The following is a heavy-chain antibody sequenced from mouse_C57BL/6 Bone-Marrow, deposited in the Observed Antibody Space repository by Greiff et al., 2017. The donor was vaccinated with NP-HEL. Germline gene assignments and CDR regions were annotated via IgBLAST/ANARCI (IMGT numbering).Heavy chain of an antibody. Sequence: VQLQQSGAELARPGASVKLSCKASGYTFTSYGISWVKQRTGQGLEWIGEIYPRSGNTYYNEKFKGKATLTADKSSSTAYMELRSLTSEDSAVYFCARGSYGSPFNYWGQGTTLTVSS. CDR1: GYTFTSYG. D-gene: IGHD1-1*01. CDR3: ARGSYGSPFNY. J-gene: IGHJ2*01. V-gene: IGHV1-81*01. CDR2: IYPRSGNT.